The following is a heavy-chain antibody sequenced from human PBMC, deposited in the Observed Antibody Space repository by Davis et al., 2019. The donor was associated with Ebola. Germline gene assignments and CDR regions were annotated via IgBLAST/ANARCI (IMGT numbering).Heavy chain of an antibody. CDR3: AREKDYYDSSGYYGGGEPVAFDI. CDR2: IYSGGST. Sequence: GESLKISCAASGFTVSSNYMSWVRQAPGKGLEWVSVIYSGGSTYYADSVKGRFTISRDNSKNTLYLQMNSLRAEDTAVYYCAREKDYYDSSGYYGGGEPVAFDIWGQGTMVTVSS. CDR1: GFTVSSNY. J-gene: IGHJ3*02. V-gene: IGHV3-53*05. D-gene: IGHD3-22*01.